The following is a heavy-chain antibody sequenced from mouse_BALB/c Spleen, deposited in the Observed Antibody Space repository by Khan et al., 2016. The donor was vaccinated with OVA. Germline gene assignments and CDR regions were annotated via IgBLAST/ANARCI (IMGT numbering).Heavy chain of an antibody. CDR3: ARMARTIN. CDR2: INSNGGST. V-gene: IGHV5-6-3*01. J-gene: IGHJ2*01. Sequence: VHVKQSGGGLVQPGGSLKLSCAASGFTFSSYGMSWVRQTPDKRLELVATINSNGGSTYYPDSVKGRFTISRDNAKNTLYLQMSSLKSEDTAMYYCARMARTINWGQGTTLTVSS. CDR1: GFTFSSYG.